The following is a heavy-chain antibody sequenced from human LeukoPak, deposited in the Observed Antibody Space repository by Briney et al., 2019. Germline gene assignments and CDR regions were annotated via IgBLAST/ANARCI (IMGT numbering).Heavy chain of an antibody. V-gene: IGHV1-3*03. Sequence: GASVKVSCKASGYTFTSYYMHWVRQAPGQGLEWMGRISTGNDNAKYSQEFQGRVTITRDTSASTAYMELNSLRSEDMAVYFCAREGRYGDYGDYWGQGTLVTVSS. CDR1: GYTFTSYY. CDR2: ISTGNDNA. CDR3: AREGRYGDYGDY. D-gene: IGHD4-17*01. J-gene: IGHJ4*02.